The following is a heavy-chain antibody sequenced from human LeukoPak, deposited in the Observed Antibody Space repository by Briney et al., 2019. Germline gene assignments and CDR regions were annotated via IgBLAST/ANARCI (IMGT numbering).Heavy chain of an antibody. J-gene: IGHJ5*02. V-gene: IGHV4-39*07. Sequence: SETLSLTCTVSGGSISSSSYYWGWIRQPPGKGPEWIGSIYYSGSTYYNPSLKSRVTISVDTSKNQFSLKLSSVTAADTAVYYCARTMVRGVIRVNNWFDPWGQGTLVTVSS. CDR2: IYYSGST. CDR1: GGSISSSSYY. D-gene: IGHD3-10*01. CDR3: ARTMVRGVIRVNNWFDP.